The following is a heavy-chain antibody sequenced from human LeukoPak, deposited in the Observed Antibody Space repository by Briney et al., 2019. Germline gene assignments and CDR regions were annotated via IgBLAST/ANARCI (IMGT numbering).Heavy chain of an antibody. D-gene: IGHD4-17*01. J-gene: IGHJ4*02. V-gene: IGHV3-21*01. CDR3: ARDLGTTVTTYLDY. Sequence: GGSLRLSCAASGFTFSSYSMNWVRQAPGKGLEWVSSISSSSSYIYYADPVKGRFTISRDNAKNSLYLRMNSLRAEDTAVYYCARDLGTTVTTYLDYWGQGTLVTVSS. CDR1: GFTFSSYS. CDR2: ISSSSSYI.